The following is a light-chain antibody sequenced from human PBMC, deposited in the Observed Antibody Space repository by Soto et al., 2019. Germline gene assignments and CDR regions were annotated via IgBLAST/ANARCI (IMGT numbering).Light chain of an antibody. J-gene: IGKJ1*01. CDR2: GAS. CDR1: QSVSSN. V-gene: IGKV3-15*01. CDR3: QQYNKWPRT. Sequence: EIVMTQSPATLSVSPGERATLSCRASQSVSSNLAWYQQKPGQAPRLLIYGASTRATGIPARFSGSASGTEFTLTIRSLQSEDFAVYYCQQYNKWPRTFGQGTKVEIK.